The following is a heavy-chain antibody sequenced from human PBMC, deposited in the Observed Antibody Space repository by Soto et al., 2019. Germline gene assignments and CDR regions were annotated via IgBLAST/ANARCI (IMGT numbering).Heavy chain of an antibody. V-gene: IGHV3-30*18. CDR3: AKYHETLYYYYGMDV. D-gene: IGHD2-2*01. CDR2: ISYDGSNK. Sequence: GGSLRLSCAASGFTFSSYGMHWVRQAPGKGLEWVAVISYDGSNKYYADSVKGRFTISRDNSKNTLYLQMNSLRAEDTAVYYCAKYHETLYYYYGMDVWGQGTTVTVSS. J-gene: IGHJ6*02. CDR1: GFTFSSYG.